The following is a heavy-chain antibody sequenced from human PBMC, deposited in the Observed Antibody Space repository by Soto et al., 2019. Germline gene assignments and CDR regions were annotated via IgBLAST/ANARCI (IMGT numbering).Heavy chain of an antibody. CDR2: VDPNSGGT. CDR3: ARGGYCISTTCPDAFDI. CDR1: GYTFTGYY. Sequence: ASVKVSCKASGYTFTGYYMHWVRLAPGQGLEWMGWVDPNSGGTNYAQKFQGWVTMTRDTSISTAYMELSRLRSDDTAVYYCARGGYCISTTCPDAFDIWGQGTMVTVS. J-gene: IGHJ3*02. V-gene: IGHV1-2*04. D-gene: IGHD2-2*01.